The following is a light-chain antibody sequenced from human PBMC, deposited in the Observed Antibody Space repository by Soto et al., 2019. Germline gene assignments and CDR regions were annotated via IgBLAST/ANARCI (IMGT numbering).Light chain of an antibody. Sequence: IVLTQSPANLSVSPGERATLSCRARESVSDDLAWYQQKPGRAPRLLIYRASTRAAGVSARISGSGSGTEFTLSISSLQPEDSAVYYCQQYYNWPPWTFGQGTKVEIK. J-gene: IGKJ1*01. CDR2: RAS. CDR3: QQYYNWPPWT. CDR1: ESVSDD. V-gene: IGKV3-15*01.